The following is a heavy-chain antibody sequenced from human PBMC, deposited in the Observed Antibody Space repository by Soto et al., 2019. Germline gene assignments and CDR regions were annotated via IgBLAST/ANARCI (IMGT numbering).Heavy chain of an antibody. CDR2: ISFEGNTQ. V-gene: IGHV3-30*05. CDR1: GFTLSRYG. Sequence: QVQLVESGGGVVQPGRSLRLSCAASGFTLSRYGMHWVRQAPGKGLEWVAVISFEGNTQYYEDSVKGRFTISRDNSKDTLYRHIHRLRPEDTAVYYCARGAEHQLLSRDDFYGMDVWCQGTTVSVSS. D-gene: IGHD1-1*01. CDR3: ARGAEHQLLSRDDFYGMDV. J-gene: IGHJ6*02.